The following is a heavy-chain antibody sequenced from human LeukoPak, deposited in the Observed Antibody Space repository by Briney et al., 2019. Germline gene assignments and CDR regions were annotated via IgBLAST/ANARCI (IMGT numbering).Heavy chain of an antibody. CDR1: GFNFTNYN. CDR3: VRGLGYSSGRDDY. V-gene: IGHV3-21*01. J-gene: IGHJ4*02. D-gene: IGHD6-19*01. CDR2: IHSSSGSI. Sequence: GGSLRLSCAASGFNFTNYNMNWVRQAPGKGLEWVSSIHSSSGSIYYADSLKGRFTISRDNAKNSLYLQMNSLRAEDTAVYYCVRGLGYSSGRDDYWGQGTLVTVSS.